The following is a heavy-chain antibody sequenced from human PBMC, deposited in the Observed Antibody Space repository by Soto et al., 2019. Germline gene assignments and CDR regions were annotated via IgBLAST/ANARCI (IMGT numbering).Heavy chain of an antibody. Sequence: SETLSLTCTVSGGSISSSSYYWGWIRQPPGKGLEWIGSIYYSGSTYYNPSLKSRVTISVDTSKNQFSLKLSSVTAADTAVYYCARHGHGSYKRYYYYYMDVWGKGTTVTVSS. V-gene: IGHV4-39*01. D-gene: IGHD1-1*01. CDR1: GGSISSSSYY. J-gene: IGHJ6*03. CDR3: ARHGHGSYKRYYYYYMDV. CDR2: IYYSGST.